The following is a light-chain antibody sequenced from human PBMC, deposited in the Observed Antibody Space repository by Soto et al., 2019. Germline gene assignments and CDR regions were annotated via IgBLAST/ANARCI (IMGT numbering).Light chain of an antibody. CDR1: EDISNS. Sequence: DIQMTQSPSSLSASVGDRVTITCRASEDISNSLAWYQQRPGKVPKLLIYTASTLQSGVPSRFIGSGSWTEFTLTISRLQPEDVATYYCHKYHSAPLTFGGGTKVEIK. CDR2: TAS. V-gene: IGKV1-27*01. CDR3: HKYHSAPLT. J-gene: IGKJ4*01.